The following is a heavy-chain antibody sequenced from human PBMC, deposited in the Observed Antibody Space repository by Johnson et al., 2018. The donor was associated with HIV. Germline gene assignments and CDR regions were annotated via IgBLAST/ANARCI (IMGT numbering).Heavy chain of an antibody. CDR2: IRYDGSDK. CDR1: GFTFSTFG. CDR3: AKVYCGGDCSFGGAAFNI. Sequence: QVQLVESGGGVVQPGGSLRLSCSASGFTFSTFGMHWVRQAPGQGLEWVAFIRYDGSDKYYGDSVKGRFTISRDNSKNTLYLQMNSLRAEDPAVYYCAKVYCGGDCSFGGAAFNIWGQGTMVTVSS. D-gene: IGHD2-21*02. V-gene: IGHV3-30*02. J-gene: IGHJ3*02.